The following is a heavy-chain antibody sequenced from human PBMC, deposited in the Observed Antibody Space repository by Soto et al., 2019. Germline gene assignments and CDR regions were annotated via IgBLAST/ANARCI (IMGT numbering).Heavy chain of an antibody. D-gene: IGHD3-3*01. CDR2: ISSSSSTI. CDR3: AREAQARTYYDFWSGYQNSDY. CDR1: GFTVSSNY. J-gene: IGHJ4*02. V-gene: IGHV3-48*02. Sequence: GGSLRLSCAASGFTVSSNYMSWVRQAPGKGLERVSYISSSSSTIYYADSAKGRFTISRDNAKNSLYLQMNSLRDEDTAVYYCAREAQARTYYDFWSGYQNSDYWGQGTLVTVSS.